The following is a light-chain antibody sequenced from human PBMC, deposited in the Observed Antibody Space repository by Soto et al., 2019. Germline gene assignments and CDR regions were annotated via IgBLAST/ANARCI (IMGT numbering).Light chain of an antibody. V-gene: IGKV1D-12*01. CDR1: QGIRSW. CDR3: QQYDNLPLT. J-gene: IGKJ4*01. CDR2: AAS. Sequence: DIQMTQTPSSVPASVGDSVTITCRASQGIRSWLAWYQQKPGKAPKLLIFAASSLQSGVPSRFSGRGSGTEFTLTISSLQPEDIATYYCQQYDNLPLTFGGGTKVDI.